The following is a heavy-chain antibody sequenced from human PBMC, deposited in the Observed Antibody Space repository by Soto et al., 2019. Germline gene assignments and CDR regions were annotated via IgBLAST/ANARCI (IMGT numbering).Heavy chain of an antibody. V-gene: IGHV4-31*03. CDR1: GGSISSGGYF. CDR2: ISYSGRT. Sequence: QVQLQESGPGLAKPSQTLSLICTVSGGSISSGGYFWSWIRQHPGKGLEWIGFISYSGRTYYNPSLKSRISMSVETSNNQFSLKLSSVTSADTAVYYCARGKSYGSGSYPNYLDYWGQGTLVTVSS. J-gene: IGHJ4*02. D-gene: IGHD3-10*01. CDR3: ARGKSYGSGSYPNYLDY.